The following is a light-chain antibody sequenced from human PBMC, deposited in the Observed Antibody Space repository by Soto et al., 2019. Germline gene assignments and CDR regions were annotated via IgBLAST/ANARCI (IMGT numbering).Light chain of an antibody. CDR2: GAS. CDR3: KQYGSSPWT. J-gene: IGKJ1*01. Sequence: EIVLTQSPGTLSLSPGERATLSCRASRSVSSSFLAWYQQKPGQAHRLLIYGASSRATGIPDRFSGSGSGTDFTLTIRRLEPEDFAVFYCKQYGSSPWTFGHGTKVDIK. CDR1: RSVSSSF. V-gene: IGKV3-20*01.